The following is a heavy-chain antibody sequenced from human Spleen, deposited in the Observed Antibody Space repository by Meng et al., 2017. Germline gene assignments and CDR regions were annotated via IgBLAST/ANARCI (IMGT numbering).Heavy chain of an antibody. CDR3: AKYSYGLGDYFDY. CDR1: GFSFTDAW. CDR2: LSGGGFTT. Sequence: GGSLRLSCVASGFSFTDAWMSWVRRAPGKGLEWLAALSGGGFTTYYADSVKGRFTISRHNSKNTLYLQVNSLRAEDTALYYCAKYSYGLGDYFDYWGQGALVTVSS. J-gene: IGHJ4*02. D-gene: IGHD3-10*01. V-gene: IGHV3-23*01.